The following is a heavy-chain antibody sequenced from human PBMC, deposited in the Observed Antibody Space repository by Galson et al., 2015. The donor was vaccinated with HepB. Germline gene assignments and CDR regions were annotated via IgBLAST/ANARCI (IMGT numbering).Heavy chain of an antibody. D-gene: IGHD3-16*01. CDR3: ARGWGNY. Sequence: SLRLSCAASGFTFSSYGMHWVRQAPGKGLEWVAVISYDGSNKYYADSVKGRFTISRDNAKNSLYLQMNSLRAEDTAVYYCARGWGNYWGQGTLVTVSS. J-gene: IGHJ4*02. V-gene: IGHV3-30*03. CDR1: GFTFSSYG. CDR2: ISYDGSNK.